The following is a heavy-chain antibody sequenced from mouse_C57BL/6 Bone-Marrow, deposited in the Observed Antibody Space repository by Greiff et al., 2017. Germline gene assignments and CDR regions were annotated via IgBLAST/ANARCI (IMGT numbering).Heavy chain of an antibody. V-gene: IGHV1-15*01. CDR3: TRWGTTVVAKRGPWLAY. J-gene: IGHJ3*01. CDR1: GYTFTDYE. CDR2: IDPDTGCT. D-gene: IGHD1-1*01. Sequence: QVQLKESGAELVRPGASVTLSCKASGYTFTDYEMHWVKQTPVHGLEWIGAIDPDTGCTAYNQKFKGKAILTADKSSSTAYMELRSLTSEDSAVYYGTRWGTTVVAKRGPWLAYGGQGTLVTVSA.